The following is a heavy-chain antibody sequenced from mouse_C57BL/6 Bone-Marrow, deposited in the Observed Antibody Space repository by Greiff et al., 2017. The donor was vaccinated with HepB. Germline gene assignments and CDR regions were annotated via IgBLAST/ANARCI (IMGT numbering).Heavy chain of an antibody. CDR2: IDPENGDT. CDR3: TAGTGTSLPY. D-gene: IGHD4-1*01. V-gene: IGHV14-4*01. J-gene: IGHJ3*01. CDR1: GFNIKDDY. Sequence: EVQLQESGAELVRPGASVKLSCTASGFNIKDDYMHWVKQRPEQGLEWIGWIDPENGDTEYASKFQGKATITADTSSNTAYLQLSSLTSEDTAVYYCTAGTGTSLPYWGQGTLVTVSA.